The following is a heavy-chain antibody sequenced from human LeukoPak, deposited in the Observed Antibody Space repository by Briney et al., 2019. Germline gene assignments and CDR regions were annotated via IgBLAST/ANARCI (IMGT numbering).Heavy chain of an antibody. D-gene: IGHD2-2*01. CDR3: AKVRYQLLIDY. J-gene: IGHJ4*02. Sequence: GGSLRLSCAASGFTFSDYYMSWIRQAPGKGLEWISYIGNSGNIINYADSVRGRFTISRDNAKNSLSLQMNSLRADDTAVYYCAKVRYQLLIDYWGQGTLVTVSS. V-gene: IGHV3-11*01. CDR2: IGNSGNII. CDR1: GFTFSDYY.